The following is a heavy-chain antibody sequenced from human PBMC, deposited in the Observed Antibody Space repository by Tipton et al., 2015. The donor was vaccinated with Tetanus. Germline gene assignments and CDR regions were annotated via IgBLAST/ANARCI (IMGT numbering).Heavy chain of an antibody. CDR2: IHYSGDT. Sequence: TLSLTCTVSGGSISGYYWSWIRQPPGKGLEWIGYIHYSGDTNYNYNPSLQSRLTISVDTSKNQFSLNLGSVTAADTAVYYCARASGYSYGPRNYFDYWGQGTLVTVSS. V-gene: IGHV4-59*01. CDR3: ARASGYSYGPRNYFDY. J-gene: IGHJ4*02. CDR1: GGSISGYY. D-gene: IGHD5-18*01.